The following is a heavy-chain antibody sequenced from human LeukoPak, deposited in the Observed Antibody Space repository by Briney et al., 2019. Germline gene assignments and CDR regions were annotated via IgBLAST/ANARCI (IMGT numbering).Heavy chain of an antibody. J-gene: IGHJ6*02. Sequence: GASVKVSCKASGYTFTSYDINWVRQATGQGLEWMGWMNPNSGNTGYARKFQGRVTMTRNTSISTAYMELSSLRSEDTAVYYCARVVVPAAIGGMDVWGQGTTVTVSS. CDR3: ARVVVPAAIGGMDV. CDR2: MNPNSGNT. D-gene: IGHD2-2*01. V-gene: IGHV1-8*01. CDR1: GYTFTSYD.